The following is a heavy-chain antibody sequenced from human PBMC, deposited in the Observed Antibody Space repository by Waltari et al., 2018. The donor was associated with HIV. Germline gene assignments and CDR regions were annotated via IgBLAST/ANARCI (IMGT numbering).Heavy chain of an antibody. CDR3: ARGVIVRGTQPAAI. CDR2: NSICTTYV. V-gene: IGHV3-21*02. J-gene: IGHJ4*02. CDR1: GFNFSNYN. Sequence: EVQLVESGGGLVKPGGSLRLSCAASGFNFSNYNMNWVRQAPGKWLEWVSSNSICTTYVYYADSLKGRFSVSRDNAKNPRFLQMDNLRAEDTSVYYCARGVIVRGTQPAAIWGQGTLVTVSS. D-gene: IGHD1-26*01.